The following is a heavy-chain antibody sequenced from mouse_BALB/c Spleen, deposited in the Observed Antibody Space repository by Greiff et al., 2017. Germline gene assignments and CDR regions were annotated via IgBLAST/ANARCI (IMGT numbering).Heavy chain of an antibody. V-gene: IGHV2-2*02. CDR2: IWSGGST. J-gene: IGHJ2*01. D-gene: IGHD1-1*01. Sequence: QVQLQQSGPGLVQPSQSLSITCTVSGFSLTSYGVHWVRQSPGKGLEWLGVIWSGGSTDYNAAFISRLSISKDNSKSQVFFKMNSLQANDTAIYYCARNINYYGSSYDYFDYWGQGTTLTVSS. CDR1: GFSLTSYG. CDR3: ARNINYYGSSYDYFDY.